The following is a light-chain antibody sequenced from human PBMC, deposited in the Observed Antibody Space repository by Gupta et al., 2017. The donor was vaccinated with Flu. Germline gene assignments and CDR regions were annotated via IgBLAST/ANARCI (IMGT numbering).Light chain of an antibody. CDR3: QQEKTWPLT. J-gene: IGKJ4*01. V-gene: IGKV3-15*01. CDR1: QSVDGK. Sequence: PATLFLSPGERATLSCRANQSVDGKLAWYQQRRGQAPRLLIFGASARATGVPDRFSGSGSGTEFTLTISSLQSEDFAVYHCQQEKTWPLTFGGGTKMEI. CDR2: GAS.